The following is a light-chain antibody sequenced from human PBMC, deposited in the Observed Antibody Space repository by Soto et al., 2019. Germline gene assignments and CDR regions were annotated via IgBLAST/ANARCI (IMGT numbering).Light chain of an antibody. J-gene: IGKJ5*01. V-gene: IGKV3-20*01. CDR2: GAS. Sequence: EIVLTQSPGTLSLSPGERATLSCRASQSVSSSYFAWYQQTPGQAPRLLIYGASSKATGIPDRFSGSGSGTDFTLTISRLEPEDFSVYYCQKYGSSGGTFGQGTRLEIK. CDR3: QKYGSSGGT. CDR1: QSVSSSY.